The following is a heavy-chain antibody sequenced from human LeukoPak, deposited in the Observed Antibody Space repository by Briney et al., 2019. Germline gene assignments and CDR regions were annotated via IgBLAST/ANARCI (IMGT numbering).Heavy chain of an antibody. J-gene: IGHJ4*02. Sequence: SETLSLTCAVYGGSFSGYYWSWIRQPPGKGLEWIGEINHSGSTNYNPSLKSRVTISVDTSKNQFSLKLSSVTAADTAVYYCAGSGYSGYDLHYWGQGTLVTVS. V-gene: IGHV4-34*01. D-gene: IGHD5-12*01. CDR3: AGSGYSGYDLHY. CDR1: GGSFSGYY. CDR2: INHSGST.